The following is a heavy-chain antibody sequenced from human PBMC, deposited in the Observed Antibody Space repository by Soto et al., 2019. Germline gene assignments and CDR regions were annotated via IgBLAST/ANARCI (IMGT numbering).Heavy chain of an antibody. V-gene: IGHV3-23*01. Sequence: PGGSLRLSCAASGFTFSSHAMNWVRQAPGKGLEWVSSINGGDDTTYYLYADSVKGRFSISRDNSKNTLYLQMNSLRVEDTAIYYFAKVPGEGWGTWAGLVMDFWGQGTTVTVSS. CDR3: AKVPGEGWGTWAGLVMDF. CDR1: GFTFSSHA. J-gene: IGHJ6*02. D-gene: IGHD1-7*01. CDR2: INGGDDTT.